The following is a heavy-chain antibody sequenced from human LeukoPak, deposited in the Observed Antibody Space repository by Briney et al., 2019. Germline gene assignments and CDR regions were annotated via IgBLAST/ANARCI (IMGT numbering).Heavy chain of an antibody. CDR3: AKDLVDTAMVYFDY. D-gene: IGHD5-18*01. J-gene: IGHJ4*02. CDR2: IWYDASNK. V-gene: IGHV3-33*06. CDR1: GFTFSSFG. Sequence: PGRSLTLSCAASGFTFSSFGMHWVRQAPGKGLEWVAVIWYDASNKYYADSVKGRFTISRDNSKNTLYLQMNSLRAEDTAVYYCAKDLVDTAMVYFDYWGQGTLVTVSS.